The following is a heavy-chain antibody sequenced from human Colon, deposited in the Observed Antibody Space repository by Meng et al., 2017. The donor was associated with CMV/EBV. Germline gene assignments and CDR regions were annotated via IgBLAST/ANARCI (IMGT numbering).Heavy chain of an antibody. D-gene: IGHD3-10*01. CDR2: IYSGGSST. CDR1: GFTFSSYA. V-gene: IGHV3-23*03. Sequence: SCTASGFTFSSYAMSWVRQAPGKGLEWVSVIYSGGSSTYYADSVKGRFTISRDNSKNTLYLQMNSLRAEDTAVYYCAKAGNGMVRGGGRYYYGMDVWGQGTTVTVSS. J-gene: IGHJ6*02. CDR3: AKAGNGMVRGGGRYYYGMDV.